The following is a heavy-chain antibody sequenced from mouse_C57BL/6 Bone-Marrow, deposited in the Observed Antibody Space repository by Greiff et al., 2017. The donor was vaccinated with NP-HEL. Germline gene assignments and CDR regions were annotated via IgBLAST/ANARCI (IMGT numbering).Heavy chain of an antibody. D-gene: IGHD1-1*01. CDR2: IDPANGNT. Sequence: VQLQQSVAELVRPGASVKLSCTASGFNIKNTYMHWVKQRPEQGLEWIGRIDPANGNTKYAPKFQGKATITADTSSNTAYLQLSSLTSEDTAIYYCGRPDYYGSSYRYFDVWGTGTTVTVSS. J-gene: IGHJ1*03. CDR1: GFNIKNTY. CDR3: GRPDYYGSSYRYFDV. V-gene: IGHV14-3*01.